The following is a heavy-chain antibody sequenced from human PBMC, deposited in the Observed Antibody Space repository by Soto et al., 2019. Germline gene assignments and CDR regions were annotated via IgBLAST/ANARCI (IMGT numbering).Heavy chain of an antibody. CDR1: GGSISSYY. Sequence: TSETLSLTCTVSGGSISSYYWSWIRQPPGKGLEWIGYIYYSGSTNYNPSLKSRVTISVDTSKNQFSLKLSSVTAADTAVYYCARGSGWYYFDYWGQGTLVTVSS. CDR2: IYYSGST. J-gene: IGHJ4*02. V-gene: IGHV4-59*01. CDR3: ARGSGWYYFDY. D-gene: IGHD6-19*01.